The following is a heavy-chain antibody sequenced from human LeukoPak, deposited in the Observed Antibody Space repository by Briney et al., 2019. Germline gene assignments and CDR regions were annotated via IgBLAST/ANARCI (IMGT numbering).Heavy chain of an antibody. Sequence: GGSLRLSCAASGFTFNTYAMSWVRQAPGKGLEWVAGISGSGGSTYYADSVKGRFTISRDNSKNTLYLQMNSLRAEDTAVYYCAKGYYDSSLHYFDYWGQGILVTVSS. J-gene: IGHJ4*02. CDR3: AKGYYDSSLHYFDY. CDR1: GFTFNTYA. CDR2: ISGSGGST. V-gene: IGHV3-23*01. D-gene: IGHD3-22*01.